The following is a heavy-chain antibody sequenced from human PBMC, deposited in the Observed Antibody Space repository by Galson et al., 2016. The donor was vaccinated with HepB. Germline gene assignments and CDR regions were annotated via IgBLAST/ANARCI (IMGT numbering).Heavy chain of an antibody. CDR1: GYIFTGYY. V-gene: IGHV1-2*02. CDR3: ARGFQYDILTGVGY. CDR2: INPNSGGT. J-gene: IGHJ4*02. D-gene: IGHD3-9*01. Sequence: SVKVSCKASGYIFTGYYIHWVRQAPGQGLEWMGWINPNSGGTNYALKFQGRVTITKATSITTVYMDLRRLRSDDTAGYYCARGFQYDILTGVGYWGQGTLVIVSS.